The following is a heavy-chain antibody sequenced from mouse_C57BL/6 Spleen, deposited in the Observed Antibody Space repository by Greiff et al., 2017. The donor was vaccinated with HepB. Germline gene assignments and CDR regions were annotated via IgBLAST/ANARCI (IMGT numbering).Heavy chain of an antibody. V-gene: IGHV1-7*01. Sequence: QVQLQQSGAELAKPGASVKLSCKASGYTFTSYWMHWVKQRPGQGLEWIGYINPSSGYTKYNQKFKDKATFTADKSSSTAYMQLSSLTYEDSAVYYCARERSVVATYYFDYWGQGTTLTVSS. D-gene: IGHD1-1*01. CDR3: ARERSVVATYYFDY. J-gene: IGHJ2*01. CDR1: GYTFTSYW. CDR2: INPSSGYT.